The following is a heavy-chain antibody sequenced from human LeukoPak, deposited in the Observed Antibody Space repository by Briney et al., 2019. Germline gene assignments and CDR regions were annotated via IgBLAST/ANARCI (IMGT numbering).Heavy chain of an antibody. J-gene: IGHJ4*02. V-gene: IGHV4-59*05. CDR2: IYYSGST. CDR3: ASLEYNTFDY. Sequence: PGGSLRLSCAASGFTFSSYNMNWVRQAPGKGLEWIGSIYYSGSTYYNPSLKSRVTISVDTSKNQFSLKLSSVTAADTAVYYCASLEYNTFDYWGQGTLVTVSS. CDR1: GFTFSSYN. D-gene: IGHD1-14*01.